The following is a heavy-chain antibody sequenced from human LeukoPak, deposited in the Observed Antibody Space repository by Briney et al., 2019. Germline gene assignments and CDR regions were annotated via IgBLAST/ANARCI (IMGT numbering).Heavy chain of an antibody. CDR3: AKDRQWLVPHGMDV. Sequence: GGSLRLTCAASGFTFDDYAMNWVRQAPGKGLEWVSLISGDGGSTYYAYSVKGRFTISRDNSKNSLYLQMNSLRTEDTALYYCAKDRQWLVPHGMDVWGQGTTVTVSS. CDR2: ISGDGGST. J-gene: IGHJ6*02. V-gene: IGHV3-43*02. CDR1: GFTFDDYA. D-gene: IGHD6-19*01.